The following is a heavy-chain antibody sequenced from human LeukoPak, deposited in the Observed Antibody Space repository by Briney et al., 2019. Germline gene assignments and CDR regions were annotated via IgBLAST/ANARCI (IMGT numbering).Heavy chain of an antibody. CDR1: GYTFTSYG. V-gene: IGHV1-18*01. CDR3: ARLGGYSSGWYSQRVSNYYYMDV. D-gene: IGHD6-19*01. J-gene: IGHJ6*03. CDR2: ISAYNGNT. Sequence: EASVKVSCKASGYTFTSYGISWVRQAPGQGLEWMGWISAYNGNTNYAQKLQGRVTMTTDTSTSTAYMELRSLRSEDTAVYYCARLGGYSSGWYSQRVSNYYYMDVWGKGTTVTVSS.